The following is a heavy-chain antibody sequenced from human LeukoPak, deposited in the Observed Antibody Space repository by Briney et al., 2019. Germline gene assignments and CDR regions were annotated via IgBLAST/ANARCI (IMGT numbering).Heavy chain of an antibody. D-gene: IGHD3-3*01. CDR3: ARDRDTSYDFWSGYYLRGNYYYGMDV. J-gene: IGHJ6*02. V-gene: IGHV3-21*01. CDR2: ISSTSTYI. Sequence: GGSLRLSCAVSGFTFSNYNMNWVRQAPGKGLEWVSSISSTSTYIYYTDSVEGRFAISRDNAKNSLYLQMNSLRAADTAVHYCARDRDTSYDFWSGYYLRGNYYYGMDVWGQGTTVTVSS. CDR1: GFTFSNYN.